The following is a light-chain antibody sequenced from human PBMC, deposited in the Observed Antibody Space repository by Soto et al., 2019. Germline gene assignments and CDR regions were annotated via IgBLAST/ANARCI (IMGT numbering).Light chain of an antibody. Sequence: EIVLTQSPGTLSLSPGERATLSCRASQSVSSSYLAWYQQKPGQAPRLLIYGASSRATGVPDRFSGSGSGTDFPLTISRLEPEDFAVYYCQQYVSAFTFGPGTKVDIK. CDR1: QSVSSSY. CDR2: GAS. J-gene: IGKJ3*01. CDR3: QQYVSAFT. V-gene: IGKV3-20*01.